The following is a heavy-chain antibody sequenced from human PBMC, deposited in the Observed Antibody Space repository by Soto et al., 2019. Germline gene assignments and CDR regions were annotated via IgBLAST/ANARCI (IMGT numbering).Heavy chain of an antibody. J-gene: IGHJ6*03. CDR2: IFPTGNT. V-gene: IGHV4-4*07. CDR1: SGSLSNYY. Sequence: PSDTLSLTCTFSSGSLSNYYWSWIRQPAGKGLEWIGRIFPTGNTDYNPSLRSRVTMSVDTSKNQFSLKLNSVTAADTAVYSCARGCLCQYY. CDR3: ARGCLCQYY.